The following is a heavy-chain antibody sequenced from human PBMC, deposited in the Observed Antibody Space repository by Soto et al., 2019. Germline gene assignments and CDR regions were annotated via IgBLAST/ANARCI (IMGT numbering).Heavy chain of an antibody. CDR3: ARSNWYSEY. J-gene: IGHJ4*02. CDR2: IYYNGNT. Sequence: QVQLQESGPGLVKPSETLSLTCTVSGGSISNHYWSWIRQPPGKGLEWIGYIYYNGNTNYNPSLKSRVTMSVDTCKNQFALKLSSVTAADTAVYYCARSNWYSEYWGQGTLVTVSS. V-gene: IGHV4-59*11. D-gene: IGHD7-27*01. CDR1: GGSISNHY.